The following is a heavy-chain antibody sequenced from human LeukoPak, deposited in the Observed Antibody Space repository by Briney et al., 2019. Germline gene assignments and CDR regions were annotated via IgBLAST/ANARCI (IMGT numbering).Heavy chain of an antibody. CDR3: AKNRGTGMAFYDY. CDR2: ISPSGGHI. D-gene: IGHD5-18*01. J-gene: IGHJ4*02. V-gene: IGHV3-23*01. Sequence: GGSLRLSCAASGFTFSAYAMTWVRRAPGKGLEWVSAISPSGGHIYYADSVKGRFTSSRDNSKSTLFLQMNNLRAEDTAIYYCAKNRGTGMAFYDYWGQGTQVTVSS. CDR1: GFTFSAYA.